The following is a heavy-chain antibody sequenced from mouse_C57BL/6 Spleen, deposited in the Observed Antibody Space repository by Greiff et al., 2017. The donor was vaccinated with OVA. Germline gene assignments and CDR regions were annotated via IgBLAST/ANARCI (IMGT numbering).Heavy chain of an antibody. CDR1: GFTFSSYG. V-gene: IGHV5-6*01. J-gene: IGHJ2*01. CDR2: ISSGGSYT. CDR3: ARHLETDYCDD. Sequence: EVQRVESGGDLVKPGGSLKLSCAASGFTFSSYGMSWVRQTPDTRLEWVATISSGGSYTYYPDSVKGRFTISRDNAKNTLYLQMSSLKAEDTAMYYCARHLETDYCDDGGQGTTLTVSS. D-gene: IGHD4-1*01.